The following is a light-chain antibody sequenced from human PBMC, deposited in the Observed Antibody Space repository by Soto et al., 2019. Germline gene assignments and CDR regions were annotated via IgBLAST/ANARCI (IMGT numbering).Light chain of an antibody. Sequence: DIQMTQSPSSLSASVGDRVTITCRASENIAKYLNWYQQKQGKAPKILIYGASSLQSGVPSRFSGSGSGTDFTLTISSLQPEDFATYYCQQSYSTPYTFGQGTKLEIK. CDR1: ENIAKY. CDR3: QQSYSTPYT. J-gene: IGKJ2*01. V-gene: IGKV1-39*01. CDR2: GAS.